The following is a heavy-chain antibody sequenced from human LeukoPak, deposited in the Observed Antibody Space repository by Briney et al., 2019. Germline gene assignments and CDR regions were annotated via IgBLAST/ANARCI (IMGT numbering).Heavy chain of an antibody. CDR1: GYTFTGYY. V-gene: IGHV1-2*02. Sequence: ASVKVSCKASGYTFTGYYMHWVRQAPGQGLEWMGGINPNSGGTNYAQKFQGRVTMTRDTSISTAYMELSRLRSDDTAVYYCARDTDGDYYFDYWGQGTLVTVSS. D-gene: IGHD4-17*01. J-gene: IGHJ4*02. CDR2: INPNSGGT. CDR3: ARDTDGDYYFDY.